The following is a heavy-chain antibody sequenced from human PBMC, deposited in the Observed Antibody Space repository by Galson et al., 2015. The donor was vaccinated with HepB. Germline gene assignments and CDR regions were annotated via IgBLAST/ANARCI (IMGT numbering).Heavy chain of an antibody. CDR2: ISFDGRDA. D-gene: IGHD4-17*01. V-gene: IGHV3-30*04. J-gene: IGHJ2*01. CDR1: GFTFVKFP. CDR3: ARHGVNYGDYVWYSDV. Sequence: SLRLSCAASGFTFVKFPMHWVRQAPGRGLEWLTFISFDGRDAYYADSVKGRFTVSRDNSQNMLYLQMDNLRIEDSAVYFCARHGVNYGDYVWYSDVWGRGTQVTVSS.